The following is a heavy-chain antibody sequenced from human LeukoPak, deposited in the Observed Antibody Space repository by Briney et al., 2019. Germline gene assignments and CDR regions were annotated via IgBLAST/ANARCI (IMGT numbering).Heavy chain of an antibody. CDR2: IYYSGST. J-gene: IGHJ4*02. V-gene: IGHV4-39*07. CDR1: GGSISSSSYY. CDR3: VEMATGNFDY. Sequence: SETLSLTCTVSGGSISSSSYYWGWIRQPPGKGLEWIGSIYYSGSTYYNPSLKSRVTISVDTSKNQFSLKLSSVTAADTAVYYCVEMATGNFDYWAREPWSPSPQ. D-gene: IGHD5-24*01.